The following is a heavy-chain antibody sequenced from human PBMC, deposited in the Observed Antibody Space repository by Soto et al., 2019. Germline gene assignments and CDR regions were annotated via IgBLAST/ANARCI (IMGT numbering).Heavy chain of an antibody. D-gene: IGHD6-19*01. CDR3: AKQGQWLVLRMVWFDP. J-gene: IGHJ5*02. CDR1: GFTFSSYA. V-gene: IGHV3-23*01. Sequence: GGSLRLSCAASGFTFSSYAMSWVRQAPGKGLEWVSAISGSGGSTYYADSVKGRFTISRDNSKNTLYLQMNSLRAEDTAVYYCAKQGQWLVLRMVWFDPWGQGTLVTVSS. CDR2: ISGSGGST.